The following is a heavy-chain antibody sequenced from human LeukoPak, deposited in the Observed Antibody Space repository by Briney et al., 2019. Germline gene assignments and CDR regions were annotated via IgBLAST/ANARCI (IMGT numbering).Heavy chain of an antibody. CDR2: ISSSGGTI. CDR1: GFTFSDYI. Sequence: GGSLRLSCSASGFTFSDYIINWVRQAPGKGLEWISYISSSGGTIYYADSVKGRFTISRDNTDNSLFLQMSSLRAEDTAVYYCARERRQWQPFDIWGQGTMVTVSS. V-gene: IGHV3-48*04. CDR3: ARERRQWQPFDI. J-gene: IGHJ3*02. D-gene: IGHD6-19*01.